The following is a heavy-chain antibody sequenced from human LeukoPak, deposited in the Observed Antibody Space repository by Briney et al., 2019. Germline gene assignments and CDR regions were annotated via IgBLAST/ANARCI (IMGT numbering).Heavy chain of an antibody. CDR2: IPYDGSNK. J-gene: IGHJ4*02. Sequence: PGGSLRLSCAASGFTFSSYAMHWVRQAPGKGLEWVAVIPYDGSNKYYADSMKGRFTISRDNSKNTLYLQMNSLRAEDTAVYYCATVEVRGVIHWGQGTLVTVSS. CDR1: GFTFSSYA. D-gene: IGHD3-10*01. V-gene: IGHV3-30*04. CDR3: ATVEVRGVIH.